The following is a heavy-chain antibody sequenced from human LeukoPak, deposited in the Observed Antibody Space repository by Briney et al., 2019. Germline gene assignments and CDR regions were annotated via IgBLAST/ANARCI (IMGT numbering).Heavy chain of an antibody. CDR1: RFTFSNYW. J-gene: IGHJ1*01. CDR3: ARGSGWLVREYFQH. D-gene: IGHD6-19*01. V-gene: IGHV3-48*04. Sequence: GGSLRLSCVASRFTFSNYWMNWVRQAPGKGLEWISYISASGTPTHYADSVEGRFTISRDNAKNSLYLQMNSLRAEDTAVYYCARGSGWLVREYFQHWGQGTLVTVSS. CDR2: ISASGTPT.